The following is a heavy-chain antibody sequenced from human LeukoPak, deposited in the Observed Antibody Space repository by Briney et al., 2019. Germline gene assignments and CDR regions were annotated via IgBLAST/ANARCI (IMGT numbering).Heavy chain of an antibody. V-gene: IGHV3-23*01. Sequence: GGTLRLSCAASGFTFNNYTMSWVRQAPGKGLEWVSIISGSGDATYYADSVKGRFTISRHVSKETLYLQMNSLRDEDTALYYCARDSGLVRGINAFDIWGQGTMVTVSS. CDR1: GFTFNNYT. CDR3: ARDSGLVRGINAFDI. J-gene: IGHJ3*02. D-gene: IGHD3-10*01. CDR2: ISGSGDAT.